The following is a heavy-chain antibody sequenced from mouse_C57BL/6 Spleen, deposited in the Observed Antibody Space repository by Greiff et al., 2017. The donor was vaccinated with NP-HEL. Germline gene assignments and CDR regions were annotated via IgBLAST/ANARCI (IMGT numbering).Heavy chain of an antibody. D-gene: IGHD1-1*01. J-gene: IGHJ1*03. CDR2: IDPETGGT. CDR1: GYTFTDYE. CDR3: TTGSSYVHWYFDV. Sequence: QVHVKQSGAELVRPGASVTLSCKASGYTFTDYEMHWVKQTPVHGLEWIGAIDPETGGTAYNQKFKGKAILTADKSSSPAYMELRSLTSEDSAVYYCTTGSSYVHWYFDVWGTGTTVTVSS. V-gene: IGHV1-15*01.